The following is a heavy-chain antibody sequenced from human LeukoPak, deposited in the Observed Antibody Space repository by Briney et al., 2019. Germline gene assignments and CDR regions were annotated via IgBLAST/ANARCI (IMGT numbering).Heavy chain of an antibody. V-gene: IGHV4-39*07. J-gene: IGHJ6*03. CDR1: GGSISSSSYY. Sequence: SETLSLTCTVSGGSISSSSYYWGWIRQPPGKGLEWIGSIYYSGSTYYNPSLKSRVTMSVDTSKNQFSLKLSSVTAADTAVYYCARDKQLEGDYYYMDVWGKGTTVTVSS. D-gene: IGHD6-6*01. CDR3: ARDKQLEGDYYYMDV. CDR2: IYYSGST.